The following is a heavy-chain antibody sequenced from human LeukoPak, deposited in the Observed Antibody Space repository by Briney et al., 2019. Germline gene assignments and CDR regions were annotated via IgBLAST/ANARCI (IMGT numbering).Heavy chain of an antibody. D-gene: IGHD2-2*01. CDR3: ARGFEGTSYSNWFDP. V-gene: IGHV4-34*01. CDR1: GGSFSGYY. CDR2: INYSGST. J-gene: IGHJ5*02. Sequence: SETLSHTCAVYGGSFSGYYWSWIRQPPGKGLEWIGEINYSGSTNYNPSLKSRVTISVDTSKNQFSLKLSSVTAADTAVYYCARGFEGTSYSNWFDPWGQGPLVTVSS.